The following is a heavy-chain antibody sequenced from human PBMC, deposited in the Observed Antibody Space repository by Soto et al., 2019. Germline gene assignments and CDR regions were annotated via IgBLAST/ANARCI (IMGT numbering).Heavy chain of an antibody. CDR1: GFTFSGFD. CDR2: IGTAGDT. D-gene: IGHD6-13*01. J-gene: IGHJ4*02. CDR3: AKSQEIGTHFFDS. Sequence: PGGSLRLSCEASGFTFSGFDMHWVRQPTGKGLEWVSSIGTAGDTYYAVSVKGRFTISRDNAKNSLSLQMNSLRAGDMAVYFCAKSQEIGTHFFDSWGPGTQVTVS. V-gene: IGHV3-13*01.